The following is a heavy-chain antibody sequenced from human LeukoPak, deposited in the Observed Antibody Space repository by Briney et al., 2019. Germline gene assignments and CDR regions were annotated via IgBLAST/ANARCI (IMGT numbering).Heavy chain of an antibody. V-gene: IGHV3-30*02. J-gene: IGHJ5*02. CDR1: GFTFSSYG. Sequence: GGSLRLSCAASGFTFSSYGMHWVRQAPGKGLEWVAFIRYDGSNKYYADSVKGRFTISRDNSKNTLYLQMNSLRAEDTAVYYCARGRVPQNWFGPWGQGTLVTVSS. CDR3: ARGRVPQNWFGP. D-gene: IGHD2-2*01. CDR2: IRYDGSNK.